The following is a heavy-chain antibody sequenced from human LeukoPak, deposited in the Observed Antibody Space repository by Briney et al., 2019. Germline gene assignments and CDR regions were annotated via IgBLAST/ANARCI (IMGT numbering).Heavy chain of an antibody. D-gene: IGHD4-17*01. Sequence: GGSLRLSCAASGFTFSIYSMNWVRQAPGKGLEWVSSISSSSSYIYYADSVKGRFTISRDNAKNSLYLQMNSLRAEDTAVYYCARSSGLYYGDYDYWGQGTLVTVSS. CDR2: ISSSSSYI. V-gene: IGHV3-21*01. CDR1: GFTFSIYS. CDR3: ARSSGLYYGDYDY. J-gene: IGHJ4*02.